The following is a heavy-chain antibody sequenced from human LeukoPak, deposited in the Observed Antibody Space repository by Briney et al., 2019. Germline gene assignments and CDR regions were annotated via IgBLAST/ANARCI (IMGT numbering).Heavy chain of an antibody. CDR1: GGSFSGYY. Sequence: SETLSLTCAVYGGSFSGYYWSWIRQPPGKGLEWIGEINHSGSTNYNPSLKSRVTISVDTSKNQFSLKLSSVTAADTAVYYCASHPSSKGVASAFDIWGQGTMVTVSS. CDR3: ASHPSSKGVASAFDI. D-gene: IGHD4-11*01. V-gene: IGHV4-34*01. J-gene: IGHJ3*02. CDR2: INHSGST.